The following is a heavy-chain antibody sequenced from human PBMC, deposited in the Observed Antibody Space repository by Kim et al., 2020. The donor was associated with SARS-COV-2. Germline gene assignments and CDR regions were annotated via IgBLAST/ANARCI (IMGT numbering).Heavy chain of an antibody. CDR2: ISAYNGNT. CDR3: ARVDSSSSGWYGFYYYYGMDV. V-gene: IGHV1-18*04. D-gene: IGHD6-19*01. CDR1: GYTFTSYG. J-gene: IGHJ6*02. Sequence: ASVKVSCKASGYTFTSYGISWVRQAPGQGLEWMGWISAYNGNTNYAQKLQGRVTMTTDTSTSTAYMELRSLRSDDTAVYYCARVDSSSSGWYGFYYYYGMDVWGQGTTVTVSS.